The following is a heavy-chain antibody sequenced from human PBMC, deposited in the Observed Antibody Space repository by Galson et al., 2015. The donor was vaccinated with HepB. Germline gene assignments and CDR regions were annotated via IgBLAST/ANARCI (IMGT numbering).Heavy chain of an antibody. J-gene: IGHJ5*02. CDR3: ARGGYCSGGSCYNRGFDP. CDR2: ISGSGRFQ. CDR1: GFTFSSYS. D-gene: IGHD2-15*01. V-gene: IGHV3-21*01. Sequence: LRLSCAASGFTFSSYSMTWVRQAPGKGLEWVSSISGSGRFQYYADSVRGRFTISRDNAKNSLFLHMNSLRAEDTAVYFCARGGYCSGGSCYNRGFDPWGQGTPVTVSS.